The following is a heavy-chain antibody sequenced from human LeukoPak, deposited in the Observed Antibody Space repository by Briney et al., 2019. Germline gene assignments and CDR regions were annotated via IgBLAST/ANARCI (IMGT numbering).Heavy chain of an antibody. D-gene: IGHD3-10*01. CDR1: GFTFSSYD. Sequence: GGSLRLSCAASGFTFSSYDMNWVRQAPGKGLEWVSYISSSGSTIYYADSVKGRFTISRDNAKNSLYLQMNSLRVEDTAVYYCAKSFWWFGEFSPFDYWGQGTLLTVSS. CDR3: AKSFWWFGEFSPFDY. J-gene: IGHJ4*02. CDR2: ISSSGSTI. V-gene: IGHV3-48*03.